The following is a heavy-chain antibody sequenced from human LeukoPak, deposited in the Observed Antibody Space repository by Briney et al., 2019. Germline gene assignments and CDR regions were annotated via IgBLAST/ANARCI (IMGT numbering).Heavy chain of an antibody. CDR1: GYTFTSYG. J-gene: IGHJ6*02. D-gene: IGHD6-13*01. CDR3: ARGFRIAAERYYGMDV. V-gene: IGHV1-18*01. Sequence: ASVKVSCKASGYTFTSYGISWVRQAPGQGLEWMGWISAYNGNTNYAQKLQGRVTMTRNTSISTAYMELSSLRSEDTAVYYCARGFRIAAERYYGMDVWGQGTTVTVSS. CDR2: ISAYNGNT.